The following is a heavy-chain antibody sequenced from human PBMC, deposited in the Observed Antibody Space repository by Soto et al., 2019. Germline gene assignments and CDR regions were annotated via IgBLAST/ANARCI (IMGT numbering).Heavy chain of an antibody. Sequence: XVKVSCKASGGTFSRYTISWVLQAPGQGLEWMGRIIPILGIANYAQKFQGRVTITADKSTSTAYMELSSLRSEDTAVYYCARDSLPLQLYDYWGQGTLVTVSS. CDR3: ARDSLPLQLYDY. CDR2: IIPILGIA. D-gene: IGHD4-4*01. V-gene: IGHV1-69*04. J-gene: IGHJ4*02. CDR1: GGTFSRYT.